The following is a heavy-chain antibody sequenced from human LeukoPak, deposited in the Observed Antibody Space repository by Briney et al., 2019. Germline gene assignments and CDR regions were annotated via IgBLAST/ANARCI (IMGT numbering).Heavy chain of an antibody. CDR1: GGSISSYY. CDR2: VYYSGGT. Sequence: PSETLSLTCMISGGSISSYYWSWIRQSPGRGLEWIGYVYYSGGTNYNPSLKSRVTISVDTSKNHFSLKLSSVTAADTAVYYCARVSWPPGTRWYYFDNWGQGTPVTVSS. D-gene: IGHD4-17*01. CDR3: ARVSWPPGTRWYYFDN. V-gene: IGHV4-59*01. J-gene: IGHJ4*02.